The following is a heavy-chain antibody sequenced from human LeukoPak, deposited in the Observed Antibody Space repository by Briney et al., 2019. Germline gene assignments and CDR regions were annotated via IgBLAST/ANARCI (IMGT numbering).Heavy chain of an antibody. J-gene: IGHJ4*02. V-gene: IGHV3-21*01. CDR3: ASRPIYGDSTYY. CDR1: GFTFSSYS. CDR2: ISSSSSYI. Sequence: GGSLRLSCAASGFTFSSYSMTWVRQAPGKGLEWVSSISSSSSYIYYADSVKGRFTISRDNAKNSLYLQMNSLRAEDTAVYYCASRPIYGDSTYYWGQGTLVTVSS. D-gene: IGHD4-17*01.